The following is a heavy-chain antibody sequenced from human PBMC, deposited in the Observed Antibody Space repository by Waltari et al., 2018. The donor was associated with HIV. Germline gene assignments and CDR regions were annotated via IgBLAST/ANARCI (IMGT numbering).Heavy chain of an antibody. J-gene: IGHJ5*02. V-gene: IGHV3-NL1*01. CDR3: ARDSIVYPSANWLDP. CDR1: GFSVSSYG. D-gene: IGHD2-15*01. Sequence: QVQVVQSGGGVVQPGDSLQLSCVPTGFSVSSYGMHWVRQAPGKGLEWVGFFRAADGAQSMADSVKGRFSISRDSAANTLHLQMTDLTIEDTAVYFCARDSIVYPSANWLDPWGQGVPVTVSS. CDR2: FRAADGA.